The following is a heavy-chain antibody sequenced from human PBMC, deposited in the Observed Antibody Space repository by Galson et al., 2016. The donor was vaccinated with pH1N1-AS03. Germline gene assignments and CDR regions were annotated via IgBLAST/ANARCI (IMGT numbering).Heavy chain of an antibody. CDR1: GFTFNSYA. J-gene: IGHJ4*02. D-gene: IGHD5-24*01. CDR2: FSNSGPTT. Sequence: SLRLSCATSGFTFNSYAMSWVRQAPGKGLEWVSTFSNSGPTTFYADSVQGRFTISTDNSKNILYLQMNSLRVDDSAIYYWAKARTDGYSRGLYDSWGQGTLVTVSS. CDR3: AKARTDGYSRGLYDS. V-gene: IGHV3-23*01.